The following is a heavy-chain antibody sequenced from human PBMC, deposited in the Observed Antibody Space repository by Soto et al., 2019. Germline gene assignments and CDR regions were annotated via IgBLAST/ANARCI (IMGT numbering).Heavy chain of an antibody. CDR2: IYYSGST. Sequence: SETLSLTCTVSGGSISSYYWSWIRQPPGKGLEWIGYIYYSGSTNYNPSLKSRVTISVDASKNQFSLKLSSVTTADTAVYYCASSYYYDSSGYLPPGAMDVWGQGTTVTVSS. V-gene: IGHV4-59*01. D-gene: IGHD3-22*01. CDR3: ASSYYYDSSGYLPPGAMDV. CDR1: GGSISSYY. J-gene: IGHJ6*02.